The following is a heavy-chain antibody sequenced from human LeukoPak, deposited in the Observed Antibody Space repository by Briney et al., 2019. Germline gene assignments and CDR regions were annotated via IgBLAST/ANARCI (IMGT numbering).Heavy chain of an antibody. J-gene: IGHJ2*01. Sequence: PSETLSLTCTVSGGSISSYYWSWIRQPPGKGLEWTGYIYDSGSTNYNPSLKSRVTISVDTSKNQFSLKLSSVTAADTAVYYCARQLFGCSSTSCYGWYFDLWGRGTLVTVSS. V-gene: IGHV4-59*08. CDR2: IYDSGST. CDR3: ARQLFGCSSTSCYGWYFDL. D-gene: IGHD2-2*01. CDR1: GGSISSYY.